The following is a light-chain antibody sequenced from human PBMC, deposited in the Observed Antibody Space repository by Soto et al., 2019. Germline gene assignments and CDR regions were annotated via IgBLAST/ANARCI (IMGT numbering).Light chain of an antibody. CDR2: GNT. CDR3: QSYDSSLSVLYV. CDR1: SSNIGAGYE. Sequence: QSVLTQPPSVSGAQGQRVTISCTGSSSNIGAGYEVHWFQQLPGTAPKLLIYGNTNRPSGVPDRFSGSKSDTSASLAITGLQPEDEADYYCQSYDSSLSVLYVFGTGTKVTVL. V-gene: IGLV1-40*01. J-gene: IGLJ1*01.